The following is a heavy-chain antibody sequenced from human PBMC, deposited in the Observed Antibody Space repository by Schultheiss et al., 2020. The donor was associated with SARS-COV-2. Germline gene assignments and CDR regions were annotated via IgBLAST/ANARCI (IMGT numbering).Heavy chain of an antibody. D-gene: IGHD2-2*01. V-gene: IGHV4-61*01. CDR1: GGSVSSGSYY. J-gene: IGHJ3*02. Sequence: SETLSLTCTVSGGSVSSGSYYWSWIRQPPGKGLEWIGYIYYSGSTNYNPSLKSRVTISVDTSKNQFSLKLSSVTAADTAVYYCARGGLVVPDNAFDIWGRGTMVTVSS. CDR3: ARGGLVVPDNAFDI. CDR2: IYYSGST.